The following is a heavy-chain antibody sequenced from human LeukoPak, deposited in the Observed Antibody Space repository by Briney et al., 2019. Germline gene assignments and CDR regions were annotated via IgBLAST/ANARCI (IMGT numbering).Heavy chain of an antibody. V-gene: IGHV1-18*01. CDR1: GYTFTSYG. CDR2: ISAYNGNT. CDR3: ARAYYESSAYRHAVYFDY. D-gene: IGHD3-22*01. J-gene: IGHJ4*02. Sequence: GASVKVSCKASGYTFTSYGISWVRQAPGQGLEWVGWISAYNGNTNYAQKLQGRVTMTTDTSTSTAYMELRSLRSDDTAVYYCARAYYESSAYRHAVYFDYWGQGTLVTVSS.